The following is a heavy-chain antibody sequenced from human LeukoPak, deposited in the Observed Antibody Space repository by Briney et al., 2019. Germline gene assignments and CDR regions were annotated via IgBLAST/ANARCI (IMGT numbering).Heavy chain of an antibody. CDR1: GGTFSSYA. Sequence: GASVKVSCKASGGTFSSYAISWVRQAPGQGLEWMGGIIPIFGTANYAQKFQGRVTITADESTSTAYMELSSLRSEDTAVYYCASAYCSSTSCYPIWGQGTLVTVSS. D-gene: IGHD2-2*01. CDR2: IIPIFGTA. V-gene: IGHV1-69*13. CDR3: ASAYCSSTSCYPI. J-gene: IGHJ4*02.